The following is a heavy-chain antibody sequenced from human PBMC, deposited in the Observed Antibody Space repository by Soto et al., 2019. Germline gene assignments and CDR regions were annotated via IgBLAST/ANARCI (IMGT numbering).Heavy chain of an antibody. Sequence: SETLSLTCTVSGGSVSSGSYYWSWIRQPPGKGLEWIGYIYYSGSTNYNPSLKSRVTISVDTSKNQFSLKLSSVTAADTAVYYCARGHLIYSSSWYDSGPVGYWGQGTLVTVSS. CDR1: GGSVSSGSYY. CDR2: IYYSGST. D-gene: IGHD6-13*01. J-gene: IGHJ4*02. V-gene: IGHV4-61*01. CDR3: ARGHLIYSSSWYDSGPVGY.